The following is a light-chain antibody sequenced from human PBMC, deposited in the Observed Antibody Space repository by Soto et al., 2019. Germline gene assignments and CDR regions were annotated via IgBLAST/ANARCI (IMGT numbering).Light chain of an antibody. CDR3: SSYAGSNNWV. V-gene: IGLV2-8*01. CDR2: EVS. J-gene: IGLJ3*02. Sequence: QSALTQPPSASGSPGQSVTISCTGTSSSVGDYNYVSWYQQHPGKAPKLIIYEVSKRPLGVPDRFSGSKSGNTGSLTVSGLQAEDEADYYCSSYAGSNNWVFGRGTKLTVL. CDR1: SSSVGDYNY.